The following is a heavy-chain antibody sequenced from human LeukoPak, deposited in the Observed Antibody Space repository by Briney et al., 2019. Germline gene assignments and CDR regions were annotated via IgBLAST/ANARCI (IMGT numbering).Heavy chain of an antibody. CDR2: IKEDGRQK. CDR1: GFTFSSYW. V-gene: IGHV3-7*01. J-gene: IGHJ4*02. D-gene: IGHD5-12*01. Sequence: GGSLRLSCAASGFTFSSYWMSWVRQAPGKGLEWVANIKEDGRQKYYVDSVKGRFTISRDNAKNSLYLQMNSLRAEDTAVYYCARDRWGYSYGGDWGQGALVTVSS. CDR3: ARDRWGYSYGGD.